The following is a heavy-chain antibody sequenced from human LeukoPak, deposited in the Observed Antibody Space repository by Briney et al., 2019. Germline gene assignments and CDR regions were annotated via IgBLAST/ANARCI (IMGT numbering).Heavy chain of an antibody. CDR3: ARERGYSYGYDDY. CDR2: IYHSGST. J-gene: IGHJ4*02. V-gene: IGHV4-38-2*02. D-gene: IGHD5-18*01. CDR1: GCSISSGYY. Sequence: SETLSLTCAVSGCSISSGYYWGWIRQPPGKGLEWIGSIYHSGSTYYNPSLKSRVTISVDTSKNQFSLKLSTVTAADTAVYYCARERGYSYGYDDYWGEGTLVTVSS.